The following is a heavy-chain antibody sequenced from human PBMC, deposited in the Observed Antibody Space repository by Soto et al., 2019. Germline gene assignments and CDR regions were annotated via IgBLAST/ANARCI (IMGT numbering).Heavy chain of an antibody. CDR3: AKDTYYDSSVLPDY. J-gene: IGHJ4*02. V-gene: IGHV3-23*01. Sequence: HPGGSLRLSCAAAGFTFSSYAMSWGRQARGKGLEWVSAISGSGGSTYYAESVKGRFTISRDNSKTTLYLQMNSRRAEDTAVYYCAKDTYYDSSVLPDYWGQGTLVTVSS. CDR2: ISGSGGST. CDR1: GFTFSSYA. D-gene: IGHD3-22*01.